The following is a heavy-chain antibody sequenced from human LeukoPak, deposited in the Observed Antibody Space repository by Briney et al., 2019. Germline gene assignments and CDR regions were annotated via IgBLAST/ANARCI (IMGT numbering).Heavy chain of an antibody. CDR1: GFTFSSYE. CDR2: ISSSGSTI. V-gene: IGHV3-48*03. D-gene: IGHD3-10*01. CDR3: ARDSFGWFGDSPVDY. J-gene: IGHJ4*02. Sequence: GGSLRLSCAASGFTFSSYEMNWVRQAPGKGLEGVSYISSSGSTIYYADSVKGRFTISRDNAKNSLYLQMNSLRAEDTAVYYCARDSFGWFGDSPVDYWGQGTLVTVSS.